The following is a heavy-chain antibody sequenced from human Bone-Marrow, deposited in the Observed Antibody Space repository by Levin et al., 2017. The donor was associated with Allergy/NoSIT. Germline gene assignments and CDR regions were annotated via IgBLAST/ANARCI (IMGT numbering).Heavy chain of an antibody. CDR3: TKDISPERYGWGSLE. CDR1: GFTFKDYS. Sequence: SLKISCVVSGFTFKDYSMYWVRQAPGKGLEWVSGTSRNRNSIGYAASVEGRFTISRDNAKNSLYLQMNSLRPEDTALYYCTKDISPERYGWGSLEWGHGTLVTVSS. D-gene: IGHD3-10*01. J-gene: IGHJ4*01. CDR2: TSRNRNSI. V-gene: IGHV3-9*01.